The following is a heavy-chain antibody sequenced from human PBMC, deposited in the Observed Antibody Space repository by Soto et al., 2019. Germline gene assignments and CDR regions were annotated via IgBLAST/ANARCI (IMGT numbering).Heavy chain of an antibody. J-gene: IGHJ3*02. CDR3: ARDGGGAFDI. D-gene: IGHD3-16*01. CDR2: IWYDGSNK. V-gene: IGHV3-33*01. Sequence: QVQLVESGGGVVQPGRSLRLACAASGFTFSSYGMHWVRQAPDKGLEWVAVIWYDGSNKYYADSLKGRFTISRDNSKNTLYLQMNILRAEDTAVYDCARDGGGAFDIWGQGTMVTASS. CDR1: GFTFSSYG.